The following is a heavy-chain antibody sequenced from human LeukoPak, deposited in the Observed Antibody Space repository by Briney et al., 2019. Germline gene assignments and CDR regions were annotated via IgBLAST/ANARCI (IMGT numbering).Heavy chain of an antibody. V-gene: IGHV1-2*02. J-gene: IGHJ4*02. CDR1: GYAFTCHY. D-gene: IGHD1-1*01. CDR2: INPNNGAT. Sequence: ASVKVSCKASGYAFTCHYIHWVRQAPGQGLEWMGWINPNNGATKSAQKFQGRITLTRDTSISTAYMDLGRLRSGDTAVYYCATLGTQTGMYDYWGQGTLVTVSS. CDR3: ATLGTQTGMYDY.